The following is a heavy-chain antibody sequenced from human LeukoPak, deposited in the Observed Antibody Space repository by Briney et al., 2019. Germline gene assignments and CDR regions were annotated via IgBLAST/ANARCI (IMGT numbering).Heavy chain of an antibody. Sequence: GGSLRLSCAASGFTFSSYAMSWVRQAPGKGLEWVSAISGSGGSTYYADSVKGRFTISRDNSKNTLYLQMNSLRAEDTAVYYCARLSGYYYGSGTSGADYWGQGTLVTVSS. J-gene: IGHJ4*02. D-gene: IGHD3-10*01. CDR2: ISGSGGST. CDR1: GFTFSSYA. CDR3: ARLSGYYYGSGTSGADY. V-gene: IGHV3-23*01.